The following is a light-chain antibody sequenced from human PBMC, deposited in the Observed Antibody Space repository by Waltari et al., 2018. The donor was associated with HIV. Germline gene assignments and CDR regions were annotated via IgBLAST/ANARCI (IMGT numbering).Light chain of an antibody. J-gene: IGKJ1*01. CDR3: QHYGTSLHWT. CDR2: GAA. CDR1: QSVPNNY. Sequence: FVLTQPPGTLSLSPGDRATISCRASQSVPNNYLAWYQKKVGQAPRLLIYGAATRATGIPSRFSGSGSGADFTLTINRLEPEDFAVYYCQHYGTSLHWTFGQGTKVEIK. V-gene: IGKV3-20*01.